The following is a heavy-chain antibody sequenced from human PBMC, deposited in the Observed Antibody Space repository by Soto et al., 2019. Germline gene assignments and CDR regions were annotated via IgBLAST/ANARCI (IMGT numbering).Heavy chain of an antibody. CDR2: ISDDGSKT. D-gene: IGHD1-20*01. CDR3: AREYHWTYYFDV. V-gene: IGHV3-30*03. Sequence: SLILSCAVAEVHFRSYGVRWVSQTPGKGLEWVTVISDDGSKTYYADSVKGRFSVSRDDSTNMVFLQMSSLRSEDTAVYHCAREYHWTYYFDVRGQGTPVTVYS. J-gene: IGHJ4*02. CDR1: EVHFRSYG.